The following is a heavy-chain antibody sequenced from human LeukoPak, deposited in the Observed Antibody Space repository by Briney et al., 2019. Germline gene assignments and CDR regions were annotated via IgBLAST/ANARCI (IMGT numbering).Heavy chain of an antibody. CDR3: AFYNRGWYFDY. D-gene: IGHD1-14*01. Sequence: SETLSLTCAVSGDSITSSNWWSWVRQPPGKGLEWIGEIWHSGSTNYNPSLRSRVAISVDNSKNQFSLKLSSVTAADTAMYYCAFYNRGWYFDYWGQGTLVTVSS. CDR2: IWHSGST. J-gene: IGHJ4*02. V-gene: IGHV4-4*02. CDR1: GDSITSSNW.